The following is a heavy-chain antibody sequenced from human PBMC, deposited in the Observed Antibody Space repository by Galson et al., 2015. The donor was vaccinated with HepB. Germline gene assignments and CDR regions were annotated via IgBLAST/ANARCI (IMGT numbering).Heavy chain of an antibody. CDR2: FDPEDGET. V-gene: IGHV1-24*01. Sequence: SCKVSGYTLTELSMHWVRQAPGKGLEWMGGFDPEDGETIYAQKFQGRVTMTEDTSTDTAYMELSCLRSEDTAVYYCATVGLAVAGQGNWFDPWGQGTLVTVSS. CDR3: ATVGLAVAGQGNWFDP. J-gene: IGHJ5*02. D-gene: IGHD6-19*01. CDR1: GYTLTELS.